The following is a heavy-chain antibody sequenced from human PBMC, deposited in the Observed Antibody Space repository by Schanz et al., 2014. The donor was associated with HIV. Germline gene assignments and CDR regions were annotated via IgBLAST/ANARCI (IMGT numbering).Heavy chain of an antibody. V-gene: IGHV3-23*01. CDR1: GFTFNNYA. CDR2: ISESGGRT. Sequence: VQLLDSGGGLVQPGGSLRLSCVASGFTFNNYAMTWVRQAPGKGLEWVSSISESGGRTYYADSVNGRFTISRDNSKNTLYLQMTTLRIDDTAVYYCAKPEYDSRGNSQSHFDYWGQGTLVTVSS. CDR3: AKPEYDSRGNSQSHFDY. J-gene: IGHJ4*02. D-gene: IGHD3-22*01.